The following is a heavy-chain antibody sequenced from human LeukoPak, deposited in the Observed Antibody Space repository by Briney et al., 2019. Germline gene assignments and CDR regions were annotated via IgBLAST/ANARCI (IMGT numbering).Heavy chain of an antibody. V-gene: IGHV4-4*07. J-gene: IGHJ4*02. Sequence: SETLSLTCTVSGCSISSYYWSWIRQPAGKGLEWIGRIYTSGSTNYNPSLKSRVTMSVDTSKNQFSLKLSSVAAADTAVYYCARDNGTQQGLVYLDYWGQGTLVTVSS. CDR3: ARDNGTQQGLVYLDY. D-gene: IGHD6-19*01. CDR1: GCSISSYY. CDR2: IYTSGST.